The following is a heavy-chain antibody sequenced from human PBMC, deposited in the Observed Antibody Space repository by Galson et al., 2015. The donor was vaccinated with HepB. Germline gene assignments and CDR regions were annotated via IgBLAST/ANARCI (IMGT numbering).Heavy chain of an antibody. CDR3: TTDCSSTSCLGDGAFHI. D-gene: IGHD2-2*01. CDR2: IKSKISGGTT. CDR1: GFSFSHAW. V-gene: IGHV3-15*01. J-gene: IGHJ3*02. Sequence: SLRLSCAASGFSFSHAWMSWVRQAPGKGLEWVGRIKSKISGGTTDYAAPVDGRFTISRDDSKNTLYLQMNSLRTEDTAIYFCTTDCSSTSCLGDGAFHIWGQGTMVTVSS.